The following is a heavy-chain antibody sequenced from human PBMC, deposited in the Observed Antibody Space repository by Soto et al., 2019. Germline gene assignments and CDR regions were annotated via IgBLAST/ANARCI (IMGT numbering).Heavy chain of an antibody. D-gene: IGHD3-22*01. J-gene: IGHJ5*02. Sequence: XSVKGSCKASGYTFTGYYMHWVRQAPGQGLEWMGWINPNSGGTNYAQKFQGRVTMTRDTSISTAYMELSRLRSDDTAVYYCARVFQYYDSSGLNWFDPWGQGTLVTVSS. CDR2: INPNSGGT. CDR3: ARVFQYYDSSGLNWFDP. V-gene: IGHV1-2*02. CDR1: GYTFTGYY.